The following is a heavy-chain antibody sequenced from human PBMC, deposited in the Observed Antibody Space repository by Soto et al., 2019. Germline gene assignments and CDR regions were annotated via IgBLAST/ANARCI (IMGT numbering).Heavy chain of an antibody. CDR2: IYHSGST. CDR1: GYSISSGYY. D-gene: IGHD3-10*01. CDR3: ARDSYYGSGSYGTLFDY. V-gene: IGHV4-38-2*02. Sequence: SETLSLTCAVSGYSISSGYYWGWIRQPPGKGLEWIGSIYHSGSTYYNPSLKSRVTISVDTSKNQFSLKLSSVTAADTAVYYCARDSYYGSGSYGTLFDYWGQGTLVTVSS. J-gene: IGHJ4*02.